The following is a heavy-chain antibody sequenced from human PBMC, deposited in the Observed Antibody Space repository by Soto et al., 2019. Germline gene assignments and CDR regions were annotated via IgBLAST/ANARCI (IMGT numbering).Heavy chain of an antibody. Sequence: EVQLVESGGGLVQPGGSLRLSCAASGFTFSSYAMHWVRQAPGKGLEYVSAISSNGGSTYYANSVKGRFTISRDNSKNTLYLQMGSLRAEDMAVYYCARGVGAAAGPHNWFDPWGQGTLVTVSS. D-gene: IGHD6-13*01. CDR1: GFTFSSYA. V-gene: IGHV3-64*01. CDR2: ISSNGGST. J-gene: IGHJ5*02. CDR3: ARGVGAAAGPHNWFDP.